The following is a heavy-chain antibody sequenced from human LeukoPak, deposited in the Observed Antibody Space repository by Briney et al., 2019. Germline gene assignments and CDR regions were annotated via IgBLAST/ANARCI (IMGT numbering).Heavy chain of an antibody. V-gene: IGHV3-9*01. CDR2: ISWNSGSI. CDR1: GFTFDDYA. CDR3: AKDIGQGQTYYYYGMDV. J-gene: IGHJ6*02. Sequence: GGSLRLSCAASGFTFDDYAMPWVRQAPGKGLEWVSGISWNSGSIGYADSVKGRFTISRDNAKNSLYLQMNSLRAEDTALYYCAKDIGQGQTYYYYGMDVWGQGTTVTVSS.